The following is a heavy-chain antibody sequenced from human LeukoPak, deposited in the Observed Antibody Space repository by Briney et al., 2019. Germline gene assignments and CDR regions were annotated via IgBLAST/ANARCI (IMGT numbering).Heavy chain of an antibody. Sequence: AGGSLRLSCAASGFTFSSYGMHWVRQAPGKGLEWVAFIRYDGSNKYYADSVKGRFTISRDNSKNTLYLQMNSLRAEDTAVYYCARGGSSSWYANLYFDYWGQGTLVTVSS. CDR1: GFTFSSYG. D-gene: IGHD6-13*01. CDR3: ARGGSSSWYANLYFDY. CDR2: IRYDGSNK. V-gene: IGHV3-30*02. J-gene: IGHJ4*02.